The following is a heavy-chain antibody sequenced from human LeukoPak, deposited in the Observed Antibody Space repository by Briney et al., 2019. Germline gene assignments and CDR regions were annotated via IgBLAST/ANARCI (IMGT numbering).Heavy chain of an antibody. J-gene: IGHJ4*02. CDR3: ARIRYGDYVGFDY. CDR2: INPNSGGT. D-gene: IGHD4-17*01. CDR1: GYTFTGYY. V-gene: IGHV1-2*02. Sequence: GASVKVSCKASGYTFTGYYMHWVRQAPRQGLEWMGWINPNSGGTNYAQKFQGRVTMTRDTSITTAYMEVSRLRSDDTAVYYCARIRYGDYVGFDYWGQGTLVTVSS.